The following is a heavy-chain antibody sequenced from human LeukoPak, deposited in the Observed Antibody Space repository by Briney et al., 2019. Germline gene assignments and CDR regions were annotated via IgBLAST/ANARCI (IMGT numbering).Heavy chain of an antibody. CDR2: IKYDASST. D-gene: IGHD1-26*01. V-gene: IGHV3-74*01. CDR1: GFTFSSHW. Sequence: GGSLRLSCADSGFTFSSHWMHWVRQAPGKGLVWVSRIKYDASSTSYADSVKGRFTISRDNAKNTLYLQMNSLGAEDTAVYYCARGATYAYYQDYWGQGTLVTVSS. CDR3: ARGATYAYYQDY. J-gene: IGHJ4*02.